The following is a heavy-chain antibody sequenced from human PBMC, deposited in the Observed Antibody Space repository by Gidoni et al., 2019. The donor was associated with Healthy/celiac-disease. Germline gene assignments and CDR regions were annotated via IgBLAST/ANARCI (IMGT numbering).Heavy chain of an antibody. CDR2: ISSSSSYT. D-gene: IGHD6-19*01. Sequence: QVQLVESGGGLVKPGGSLRLSCAASGFTFSDYYMSWIRQAPGKGLEWVSYISSSSSYTNYADSVKGRFTISRDNAKNSLYLQMNSLRAEDTAVYYCARVFVAVAGTDFDYWGQGTLVTVSS. CDR1: GFTFSDYY. V-gene: IGHV3-11*06. J-gene: IGHJ4*02. CDR3: ARVFVAVAGTDFDY.